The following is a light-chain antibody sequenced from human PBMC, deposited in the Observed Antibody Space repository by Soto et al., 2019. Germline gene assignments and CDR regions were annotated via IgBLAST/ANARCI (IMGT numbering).Light chain of an antibody. Sequence: EIVLTQAPGTQSLSPGERATLSCRASQSVSSYYLAWYQQKPGQAPRLLIYGASSRATGIPDRFRGSGSGTDFTLTISRLEPEDFAVYYCQQYASSSRTFGPGTKVEIK. V-gene: IGKV3-20*01. CDR3: QQYASSSRT. CDR2: GAS. J-gene: IGKJ1*01. CDR1: QSVSSYY.